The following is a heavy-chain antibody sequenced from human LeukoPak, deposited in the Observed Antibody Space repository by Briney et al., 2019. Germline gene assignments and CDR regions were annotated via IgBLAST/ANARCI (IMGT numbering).Heavy chain of an antibody. CDR2: IYYSGST. CDR1: GGSISSNSYY. D-gene: IGHD1-26*01. Sequence: SETLSLTCAVSGGSISSNSYYWGWIRQPPGKGLEWIGSIYYSGSTYYNPSLKSRVTISVDTSKNQFSLKLSSVTAADTAVYYCARDVGNGWTDNWFDPWGQGTLVTVSS. CDR3: ARDVGNGWTDNWFDP. J-gene: IGHJ5*02. V-gene: IGHV4-39*02.